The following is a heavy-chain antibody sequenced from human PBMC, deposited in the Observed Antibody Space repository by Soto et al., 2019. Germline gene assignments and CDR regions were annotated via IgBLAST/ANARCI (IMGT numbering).Heavy chain of an antibody. CDR1: GFTFSSYA. J-gene: IGHJ4*02. CDR3: AKVLYTVPDALEYNFDY. D-gene: IGHD2-2*02. V-gene: IGHV3-23*01. CDR2: ISGSGGST. Sequence: GGSLRLSCAASGFTFSSYAMSWVRQAPGKGLEWVSAISGSGGSTYYADSVKGRFTISRDNSKNTLYLQMNSLRAEDTAVYYCAKVLYTVPDALEYNFDYWGQGTLVTVSS.